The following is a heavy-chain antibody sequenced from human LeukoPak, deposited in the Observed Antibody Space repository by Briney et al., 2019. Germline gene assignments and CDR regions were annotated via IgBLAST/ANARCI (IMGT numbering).Heavy chain of an antibody. CDR3: VNLGYSD. CDR1: GFTFSRYN. CDR2: ITSSSRYI. V-gene: IGHV3-21*01. D-gene: IGHD5-12*01. J-gene: IGHJ4*02. Sequence: GGSLRLSCAASGFTFSRYNMNWVRQAPGKGLEWVSSITSSSRYIYYADSVKGRLTISRDNAKNSLYLQMNSLRAEDTAVYYCVNLGYSDGGQGTLVTVSS.